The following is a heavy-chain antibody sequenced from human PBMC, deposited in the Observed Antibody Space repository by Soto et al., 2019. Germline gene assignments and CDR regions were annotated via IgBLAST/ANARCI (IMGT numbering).Heavy chain of an antibody. CDR3: ARDSMGMGFGLNWFDP. V-gene: IGHV3-30-3*01. CDR1: GFTFSSYA. Sequence: VQLVESGGGVVQPGRSLRLSCAASGFTFSSYAMHWVRQAPGKGLEWVAVISYDGSNKYYADSVKGRFTISRDNSKNTLYLQMNSLRAEDTAVYYCARDSMGMGFGLNWFDPWGQGTLVTVSS. D-gene: IGHD3-10*01. J-gene: IGHJ5*02. CDR2: ISYDGSNK.